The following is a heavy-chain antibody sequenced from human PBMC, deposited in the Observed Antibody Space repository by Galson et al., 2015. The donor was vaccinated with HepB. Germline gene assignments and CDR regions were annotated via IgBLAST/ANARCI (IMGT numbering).Heavy chain of an antibody. D-gene: IGHD2-21*01. CDR1: GYSFTSYW. J-gene: IGHJ6*02. V-gene: IGHV5-10-1*01. CDR3: AKEDCGGDCYSYGMDV. CDR2: IDPSDSYT. Sequence: QSGAEVKKPGESLRISCKGSGYSFTSYWISWVRQMPGKGLEWMGRIDPSDSYTNYSPSFQGHVTISADKSISTAYLQWSSLKASDTAMYYCAKEDCGGDCYSYGMDVWGQGTTVTVSS.